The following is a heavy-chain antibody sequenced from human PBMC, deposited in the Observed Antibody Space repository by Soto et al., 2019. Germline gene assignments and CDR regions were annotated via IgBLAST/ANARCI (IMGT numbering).Heavy chain of an antibody. CDR1: GFTFSSYS. D-gene: IGHD5-18*01. J-gene: IGHJ4*02. Sequence: EVQLVESGGGLVKPGGSLRLSCAASGFTFSSYSMNWVRQAPGKGLEWVSSISSSSSYIYYAFSVKGRVTISRDNAKNALYLQMNSLRAEDTAVYYCARDQPGYSYGYGLGYWGQGTLVTVSS. CDR3: ARDQPGYSYGYGLGY. V-gene: IGHV3-21*01. CDR2: ISSSSSYI.